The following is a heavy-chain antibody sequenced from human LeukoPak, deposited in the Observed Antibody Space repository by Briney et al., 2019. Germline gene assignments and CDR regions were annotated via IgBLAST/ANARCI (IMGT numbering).Heavy chain of an antibody. V-gene: IGHV3-13*01. J-gene: IGHJ4*02. CDR3: ARQNTPHGNFDY. D-gene: IGHD1-26*01. CDR1: EFTFSSYD. CDR2: IGVAANT. Sequence: PGGSLRLSCAAPEFTFSSYDMHWVRQATGKGLEWVSAIGVAANTFYSGSVKGRFTISRENAKNSLYLLMTSLRAEDTAVHYCARQNTPHGNFDYWGQGILVTVSS.